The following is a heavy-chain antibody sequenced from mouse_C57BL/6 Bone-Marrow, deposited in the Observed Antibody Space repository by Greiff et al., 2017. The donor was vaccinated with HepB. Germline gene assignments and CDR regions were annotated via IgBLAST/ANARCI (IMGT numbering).Heavy chain of an antibody. J-gene: IGHJ2*01. Sequence: VQLQQSGPELVKPGASVKIPCKASGYTFTDYNMDWVKQSHGKSLEWIGDINPNNGGTIYNQKFKGKATLTVDKSSSTAYMELRSLTSEDTAVYYCARSLETNYYGSSTDFDYWGQGTTLTVSS. CDR2: INPNNGGT. D-gene: IGHD1-1*01. CDR1: GYTFTDYN. CDR3: ARSLETNYYGSSTDFDY. V-gene: IGHV1-18*01.